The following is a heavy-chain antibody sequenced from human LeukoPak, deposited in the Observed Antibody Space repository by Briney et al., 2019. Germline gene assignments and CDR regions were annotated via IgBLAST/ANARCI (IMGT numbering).Heavy chain of an antibody. CDR1: GFAFSSYA. Sequence: GGSLRLSCAASGFAFSSYAMSWVRLAPGKGLEWVSAISRSGSNTYYTDSVKGRFTISRDNSRNTLYLQINSLRAEDTAVYYCAKESAGRWNLNPWGQGTQVTVSS. D-gene: IGHD1-1*01. CDR2: ISRSGSNT. J-gene: IGHJ5*02. V-gene: IGHV3-23*01. CDR3: AKESAGRWNLNP.